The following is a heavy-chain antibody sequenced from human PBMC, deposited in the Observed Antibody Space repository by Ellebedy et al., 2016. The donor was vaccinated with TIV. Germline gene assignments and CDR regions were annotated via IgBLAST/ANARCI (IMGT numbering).Heavy chain of an antibody. J-gene: IGHJ5*02. CDR2: ISQDGTNQ. D-gene: IGHD3-10*01. V-gene: IGHV3-30*03. CDR3: ARDGGVYGSGSGPRWFDP. Sequence: GGSLRLXXVASGFTFSSFGMHWVRQTPGKGLEWVAVISQDGTNQYYGDSVKGRFTISRDNSRNTVYLQMNSLRGEDTAVYYCARDGGVYGSGSGPRWFDPWGQGTLVTISS. CDR1: GFTFSSFG.